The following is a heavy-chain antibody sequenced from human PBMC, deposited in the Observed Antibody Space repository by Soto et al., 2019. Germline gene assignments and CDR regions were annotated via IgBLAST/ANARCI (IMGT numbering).Heavy chain of an antibody. J-gene: IGHJ3*02. CDR2: IYYSGST. Sequence: QLQLQESGPGLVKPSETLSLTCTVSGGSISSSSYYWGWIRQPPGKGLEWIGSIYYSGSTYYNPSLKSRVTISVDTSKNQFSLKLSSVTAADTAVYYCARRAGNRYDFWSGYYDDAFDIWGQGTMVTVSS. D-gene: IGHD3-3*01. CDR1: GGSISSSSYY. CDR3: ARRAGNRYDFWSGYYDDAFDI. V-gene: IGHV4-39*01.